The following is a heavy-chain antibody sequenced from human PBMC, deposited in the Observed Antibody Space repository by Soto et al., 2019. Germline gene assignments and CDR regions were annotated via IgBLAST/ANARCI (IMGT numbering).Heavy chain of an antibody. V-gene: IGHV3-43D*04. D-gene: IGHD3-3*01. J-gene: IGHJ6*02. CDR1: GFTFDDYA. Sequence: GGSLRLSCAASGFTFDDYAMHWVRQAPGKGLEWVSLISWDGGSTYYADSVKGRFTISRDNSKNSLYLQMNSLRAEDTALYYCARGALYDFWSGYSQASVYYYYGMDVWAKGPRSPSP. CDR2: ISWDGGST. CDR3: ARGALYDFWSGYSQASVYYYYGMDV.